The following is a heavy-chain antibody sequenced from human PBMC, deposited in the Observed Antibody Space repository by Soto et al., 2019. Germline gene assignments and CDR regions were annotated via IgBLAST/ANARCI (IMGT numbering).Heavy chain of an antibody. Sequence: EVQLVESGGGLVKPGGSLRLSCTASGVMFSRYTMNWVRQAPGKGLEWVSSVGSRGDIYSADSLEGRFTISRDDAKNTLYLQMNSLRAEDTAVYYCARGCSSASCYYYWGQCTLGTVSS. CDR2: VGSRGDI. V-gene: IGHV3-21*01. J-gene: IGHJ4*02. CDR1: GVMFSRYT. CDR3: ARGCSSASCYYY. D-gene: IGHD2-2*01.